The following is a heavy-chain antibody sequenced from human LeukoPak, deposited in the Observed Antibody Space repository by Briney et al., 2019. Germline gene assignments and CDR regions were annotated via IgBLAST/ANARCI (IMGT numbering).Heavy chain of an antibody. V-gene: IGHV1-8*01. J-gene: IGHJ5*02. Sequence: GASVKVSCKASGFTFTSYDINWVRQASGQGPEWMGWMNPNNGNTGYAQKFQGRVTMTRDTSINTAYMELRGLRSEDTAVYYCVRDGEGAAISVNYWFDPWGQGTLVTVSS. CDR1: GFTFTSYD. CDR3: VRDGEGAAISVNYWFDP. D-gene: IGHD2-2*02. CDR2: MNPNNGNT.